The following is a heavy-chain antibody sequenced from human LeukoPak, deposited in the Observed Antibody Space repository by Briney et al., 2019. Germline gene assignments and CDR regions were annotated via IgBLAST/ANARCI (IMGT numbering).Heavy chain of an antibody. D-gene: IGHD2-21*02. V-gene: IGHV3-7*01. CDR3: ARDVTHCGGDCYSGDY. CDR1: GFTLSSYE. Sequence: GGSLRLPCAASGFTLSSYEMNWVRQAPGKGLECVANIKQDGSDIYFVDSVKGRFTISRDNAKNSLYLQMNSLRGEDTAVYYCARDVTHCGGDCYSGDYWGQGTLVTVSS. J-gene: IGHJ4*02. CDR2: IKQDGSDI.